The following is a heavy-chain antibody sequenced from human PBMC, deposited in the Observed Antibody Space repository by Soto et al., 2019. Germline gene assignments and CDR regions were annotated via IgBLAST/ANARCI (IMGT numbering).Heavy chain of an antibody. CDR3: VRKSSLAVRGLFRYHHYGLDV. CDR2: INHSGST. J-gene: IGHJ6*02. V-gene: IGHV4-34*01. CDR1: GGSFSGHY. D-gene: IGHD3-22*01. Sequence: ETLSLTCAVYGGSFSGHYWTWIRQSPGTGLEWIGEINHSGSTNYNPSLKSRVDISVDTSKNQFSLKLTSVTAADTAVYYCVRKSSLAVRGLFRYHHYGLDVWGQGTTVTVSS.